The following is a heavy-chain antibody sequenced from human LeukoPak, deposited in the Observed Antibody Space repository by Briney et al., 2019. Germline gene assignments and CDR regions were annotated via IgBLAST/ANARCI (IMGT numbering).Heavy chain of an antibody. CDR1: GGSISSGGYY. CDR3: ARVMRVVKVVDY. V-gene: IGHV4-30-2*01. CDR2: IYHSGST. J-gene: IGHJ4*02. D-gene: IGHD2-15*01. Sequence: SETLSLTCTVSGGSISSGGYYWSWIRQPPGKGLEWIGYIYHSGSTYYNPSLKSRVTISVDRSKNQFSLKLSSVTAADTAVYYCARVMRVVKVVDYWGQGTLVTVSS.